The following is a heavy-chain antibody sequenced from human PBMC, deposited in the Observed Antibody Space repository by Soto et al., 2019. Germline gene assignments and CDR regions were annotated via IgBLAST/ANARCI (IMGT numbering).Heavy chain of an antibody. D-gene: IGHD2-21*01. CDR2: IYPGDSDT. CDR1: GYTFRNYW. J-gene: IGHJ4*01. CDR3: RRPQSYFWYQHTDY. Sequence: GESLRVCCRASGYTFRNYWIALVRLMPGKGLEWMGNIYPGDSDTRYSASFQGQVTISADKSVSTAYLQWNSLKASDTAMCYSRRPQSYFWYQHTDYLGPGAL. V-gene: IGHV5-51*01.